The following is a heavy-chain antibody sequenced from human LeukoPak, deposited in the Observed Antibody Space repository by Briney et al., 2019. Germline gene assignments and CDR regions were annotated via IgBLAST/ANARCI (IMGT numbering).Heavy chain of an antibody. CDR2: IYYSGST. J-gene: IGHJ4*02. CDR1: GGSISSYY. CDR3: ARVPSGGFLTAAGYFDY. D-gene: IGHD6-13*01. V-gene: IGHV4-59*01. Sequence: PSETLSLTCTVSGGSISSYYWSWIRQPPGKGLEWIGYIYYSGSTNYNPSLKSRVTISVDTSKNQFSLKLSSVTAADTAVYYCARVPSGGFLTAAGYFDYWGQGTLVTVSS.